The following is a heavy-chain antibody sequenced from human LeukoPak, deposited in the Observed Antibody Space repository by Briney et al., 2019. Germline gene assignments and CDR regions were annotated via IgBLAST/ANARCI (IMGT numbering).Heavy chain of an antibody. D-gene: IGHD1-26*01. Sequence: ASVKVSCKASGYTFTSYAMHWVRQAPGQRLEWMGWINAGNGNTKYSQKFQGRVTITRDTSASTAYMELSSLRSEDTAVYYCARGASGSYYLAGAFDIWGQGTMVTVSS. V-gene: IGHV1-3*01. J-gene: IGHJ3*02. CDR2: INAGNGNT. CDR3: ARGASGSYYLAGAFDI. CDR1: GYTFTSYA.